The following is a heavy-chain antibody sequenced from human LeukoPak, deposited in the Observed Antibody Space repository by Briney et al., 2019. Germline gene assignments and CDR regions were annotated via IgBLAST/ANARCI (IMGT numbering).Heavy chain of an antibody. D-gene: IGHD6-13*01. CDR3: ARAKGRSPLFDY. CDR1: GDSVSSNIPA. CDR2: TYYRSKWYT. J-gene: IGHJ4*02. V-gene: IGHV6-1*01. Sequence: SQTLSLTCAISGDSVSSNIPAWNWIRQSPSRGLEWLGRTYYRSKWYTEYALSVKSRITINPDTSKIHFSLQLNSVTPEDTAVYYCARAKGRSPLFDYWGQGTLVTVSS.